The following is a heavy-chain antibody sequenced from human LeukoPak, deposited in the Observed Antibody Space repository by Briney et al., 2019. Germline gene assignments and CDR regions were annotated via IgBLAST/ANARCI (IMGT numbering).Heavy chain of an antibody. V-gene: IGHV1-69*04. CDR2: IIPILGIA. CDR3: ASRKDSSGSDY. J-gene: IGHJ4*02. D-gene: IGHD3-22*01. CDR1: GYTFTSYG. Sequence: SVKVSCKASGYTFTSYGISWVRQAPGQGLEWMGRIIPILGIANYAQKFQGRVTITADKSTSTAYMELSSLRSEDTAVYYCASRKDSSGSDYWGQGTLVTVSS.